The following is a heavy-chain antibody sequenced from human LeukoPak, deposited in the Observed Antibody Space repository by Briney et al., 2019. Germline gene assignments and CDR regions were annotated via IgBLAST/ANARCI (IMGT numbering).Heavy chain of an antibody. D-gene: IGHD3-10*01. CDR2: IYSSGSS. CDR3: ATRYGSGTYPRYYFDS. J-gene: IGHJ4*02. V-gene: IGHV4-39*01. Sequence: PSETLSLTCTVSGXSISSSSYHWGWIRQPPGKGLEWIGTIYSSGSSYYNPSLKSRLTISVDTSRNQFSLKLSSVTASDTAVYYCATRYGSGTYPRYYFDSWGQGTLVTVSS. CDR1: GXSISSSSYH.